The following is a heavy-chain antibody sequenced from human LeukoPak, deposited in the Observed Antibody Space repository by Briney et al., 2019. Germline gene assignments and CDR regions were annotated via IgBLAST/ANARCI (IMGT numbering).Heavy chain of an antibody. CDR3: ARDYYDSSGYFLDY. D-gene: IGHD3-22*01. V-gene: IGHV1-2*02. CDR1: GGTFSNYA. CDR2: INPNSGGT. J-gene: IGHJ4*02. Sequence: ASVKVSCKASGGTFSNYAISWVRQAPGQGLEWMGWINPNSGGTNYAQKFQGRVTMTRDKSISTAYMELYSLRSDDTAVYYCARDYYDSSGYFLDYWGQGTLVTVSS.